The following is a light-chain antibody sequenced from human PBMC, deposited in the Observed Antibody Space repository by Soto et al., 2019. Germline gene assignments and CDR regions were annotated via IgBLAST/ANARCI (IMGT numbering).Light chain of an antibody. CDR3: QQRSNWPGP. V-gene: IGKV3-11*01. J-gene: IGKJ4*01. CDR1: QSVSGY. CDR2: DAS. Sequence: IVLTQSPATLSLSPGERATLSCRASQSVSGYLAWFQQKPGQAPSLLIYDASNRATGIPARFGGSAAGTDFTLTIISLKPEDFAIYYCQQRSNWPGPFAGGTNVDIK.